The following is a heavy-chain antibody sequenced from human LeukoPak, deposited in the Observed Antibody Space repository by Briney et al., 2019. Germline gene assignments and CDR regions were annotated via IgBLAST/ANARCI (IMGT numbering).Heavy chain of an antibody. CDR3: ARDRYCSGGSCYVDAFDI. J-gene: IGHJ3*02. CDR2: TYYRYKLYN. CDR1: GDIVSSNSAA. V-gene: IGHV6-1*01. D-gene: IGHD2-15*01. Sequence: SQTLSLTCAISGDIVSSNSAAWHWSRQSPSRGLEWLVRTYYRYKLYNDYAGAVKNRITLNPDTSNNQFSLQLNSVTPEDTAVYYCARDRYCSGGSCYVDAFDIWGQGTMVTVSS.